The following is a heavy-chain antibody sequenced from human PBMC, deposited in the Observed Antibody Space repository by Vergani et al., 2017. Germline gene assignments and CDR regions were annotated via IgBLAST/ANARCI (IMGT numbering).Heavy chain of an antibody. CDR3: ARGDXSSFSLGGLYAFDI. V-gene: IGHV1-69*01. D-gene: IGHD6-13*01. CDR1: GGTFSSYA. CDR2: IIPIFGTA. Sequence: QVQLVQSGAEVKKPGSSVKVSCKASGGTFSSYAISWVRQAPGQGLEWMGGIIPIFGTANYAQKFQGRVTITADESTSTAYMELSSPRSEDTAVYYCARGDXSSFSLGGLYAFDIWGQGTMVTVSS. J-gene: IGHJ3*02.